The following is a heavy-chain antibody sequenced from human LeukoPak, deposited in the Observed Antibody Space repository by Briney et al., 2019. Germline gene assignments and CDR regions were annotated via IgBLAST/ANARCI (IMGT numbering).Heavy chain of an antibody. Sequence: ASVTVSCKVSGYTLTELSMHWVRQAPGKGLEWMGGFDPEDGETIYAQKFQGRVTMTEDTSTDTAYMELSSLKASDTAMYCCARYTPYYSSGCDYWGQGTLVTVSS. CDR1: GYTLTELS. D-gene: IGHD6-19*01. J-gene: IGHJ4*02. CDR2: FDPEDGET. CDR3: ARYTPYYSSGCDY. V-gene: IGHV1-24*01.